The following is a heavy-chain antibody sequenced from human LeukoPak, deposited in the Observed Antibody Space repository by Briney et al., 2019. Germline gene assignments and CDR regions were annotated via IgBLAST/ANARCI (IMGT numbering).Heavy chain of an antibody. CDR2: SYYSGST. J-gene: IGHJ5*01. D-gene: IGHD2-2*01. CDR3: ARGCPSCLIPIDS. Sequence: PSETLSLTCTVSDDSISSYYWSWIRQPPGEGLEWIGYSYYSGSTKYNPSLKSRVTISVDTSNSQFSLRLNSVTAADTAVYYCARGCPSCLIPIDSWGQGTLVTVSS. V-gene: IGHV4-59*01. CDR1: DDSISSYY.